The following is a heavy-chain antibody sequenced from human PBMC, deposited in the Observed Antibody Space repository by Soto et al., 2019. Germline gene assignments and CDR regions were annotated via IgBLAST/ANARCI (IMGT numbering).Heavy chain of an antibody. CDR2: ISYSGTT. CDR1: GGAISTSSYY. D-gene: IGHD6-19*01. Sequence: SETLSLTCTVSGGAISTSSYYWGWIRQAPGKGLEWIGTISYSGTTNYNPSLKSRVTISVDTSKNQFSLKLSSVTAADTAVYYCARAVAGTQYFDYWGQGTLVTVSS. J-gene: IGHJ4*02. V-gene: IGHV4-39*07. CDR3: ARAVAGTQYFDY.